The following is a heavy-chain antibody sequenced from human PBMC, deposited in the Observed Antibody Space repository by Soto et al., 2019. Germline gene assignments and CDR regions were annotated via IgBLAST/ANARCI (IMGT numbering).Heavy chain of an antibody. Sequence: QVQLQESGPGLVKPLETLSLTCTVSGGSISSYYWSWIRQPPGKGLEWIGYIYYSGSTNYNPSLKSRVTISVDTSKNQFSLKLSSVTAADTAVYYCARFNGGSDAFDIWGQGTMVTVSS. CDR3: ARFNGGSDAFDI. CDR2: IYYSGST. J-gene: IGHJ3*02. V-gene: IGHV4-59*08. D-gene: IGHD1-26*01. CDR1: GGSISSYY.